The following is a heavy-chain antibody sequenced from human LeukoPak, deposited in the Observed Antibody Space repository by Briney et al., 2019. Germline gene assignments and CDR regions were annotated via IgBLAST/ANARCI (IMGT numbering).Heavy chain of an antibody. V-gene: IGHV3-74*01. CDR3: ARGPDRSGYYVSDY. CDR2: IKSDGSST. D-gene: IGHD3-22*01. Sequence: TGGSLRLSCAASGFTFSSYWMHWVRQAPGKGLVWVSRIKSDGSSTNYADSVKGRFTISRDNAKNTLYLQMNSLRAEETAVYYCARGPDRSGYYVSDYWGHGDLVTVSS. CDR1: GFTFSSYW. J-gene: IGHJ4*01.